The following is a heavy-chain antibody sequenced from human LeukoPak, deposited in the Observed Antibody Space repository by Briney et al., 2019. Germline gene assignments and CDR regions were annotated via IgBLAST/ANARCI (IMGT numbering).Heavy chain of an antibody. CDR2: IIPILDVT. J-gene: IGHJ4*02. D-gene: IGHD3-9*01. CDR1: GGTFTNYA. Sequence: SVKVSCKASGGTFTNYAINWVRQAPGQGLEWMGRIIPILDVTNYAQKFQGRVTITADQSTSTAYMELSSLRSEDTAVYYCGGGGGVDILTGFQYWGQGTLVTVSS. V-gene: IGHV1-69*04. CDR3: GGGGGVDILTGFQY.